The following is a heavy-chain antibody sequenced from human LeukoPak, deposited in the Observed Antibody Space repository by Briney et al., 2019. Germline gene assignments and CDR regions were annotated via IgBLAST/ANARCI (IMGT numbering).Heavy chain of an antibody. D-gene: IGHD6-6*01. Sequence: PGGSLRLSCAASGFTFSNDWMSWVRQAPGKGLEWVANIKQDAGVTHYTDSLKGRFTISRDNAKNSLYLQMNGLRAEDTAVYYCTRIGYSSSSTDYWGQGTLVTVSS. CDR1: GFTFSNDW. J-gene: IGHJ4*02. CDR3: TRIGYSSSSTDY. CDR2: IKQDAGVT. V-gene: IGHV3-7*01.